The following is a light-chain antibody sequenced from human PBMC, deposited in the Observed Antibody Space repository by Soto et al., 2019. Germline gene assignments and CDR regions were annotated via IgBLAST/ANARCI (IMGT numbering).Light chain of an antibody. V-gene: IGKV1-27*01. CDR3: QKYNSAPSLT. CDR2: AAS. J-gene: IGKJ4*01. Sequence: DIQMTQSPSSLSASVGDRVSITCRASQGISNFVAWYQHKPGKVPKLLIYAASTLQSGVPSRFSGSGSGTDFNLTISSLQHEDVATYYCQKYNSAPSLTFGGGTKVEIK. CDR1: QGISNF.